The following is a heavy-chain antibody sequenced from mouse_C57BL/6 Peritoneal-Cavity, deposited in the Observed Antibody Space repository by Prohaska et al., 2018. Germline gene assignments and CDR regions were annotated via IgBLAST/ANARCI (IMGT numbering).Heavy chain of an antibody. D-gene: IGHD1-1*01. CDR1: GYTFTSYW. CDR2: IYPSDSET. Sequence: RPGSSVKLSCKASGYTFTSYWMDWVKQRPGQGLEWIGNIYPSDSETHYNQKFKDKATLTVDKSSSTAYMQLSSLTSEDSAVYYCARDYDVDYWGQGATLTVS. V-gene: IGHV1-61*01. CDR3: ARDYDVDY. J-gene: IGHJ2*01.